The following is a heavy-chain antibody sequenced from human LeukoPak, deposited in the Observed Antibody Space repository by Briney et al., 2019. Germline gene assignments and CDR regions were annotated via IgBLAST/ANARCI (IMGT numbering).Heavy chain of an antibody. V-gene: IGHV3-21*01. CDR1: GFIFSSYS. CDR3: ASSTSRAGGPGGHSFDY. J-gene: IGHJ4*02. D-gene: IGHD2-2*01. CDR2: MSSSSSYI. Sequence: PGGSLRLSYAASGFIFSSYSMNWVRQAPGKGLEWVSSMSSSSSYIYYADSLKGRFTISRDNAKNSLYLQMNSLRAEDTAVYFCASSTSRAGGPGGHSFDYWGQGTLVTVSS.